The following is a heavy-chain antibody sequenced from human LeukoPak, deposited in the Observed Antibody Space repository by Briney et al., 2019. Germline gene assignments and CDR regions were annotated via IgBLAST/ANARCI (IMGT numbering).Heavy chain of an antibody. D-gene: IGHD3-3*01. CDR3: ARLTYYDFWSGYSRPTIDY. CDR1: GGAFTGYY. CDR2: IYYSGST. J-gene: IGHJ4*02. V-gene: IGHV4-59*01. Sequence: SETLSLTCAGSGGAFTGYYWSWIRQPPGKGLEWIGYIYYSGSTNYNPSLKSRVTISVDTSKNQFSLKLSSVTAADTAVYYCARLTYYDFWSGYSRPTIDYWGQGTLVTVSS.